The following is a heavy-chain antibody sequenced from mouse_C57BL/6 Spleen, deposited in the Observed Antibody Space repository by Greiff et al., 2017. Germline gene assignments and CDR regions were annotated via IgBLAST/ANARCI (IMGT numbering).Heavy chain of an antibody. CDR2: IYPRSGNT. D-gene: IGHD1-1*01. V-gene: IGHV1-81*01. J-gene: IGHJ1*03. CDR3: ARRGYYYGSGDFDV. CDR1: GYTFTSYG. Sequence: VQLQQSGAELARPGASVKLSCKASGYTFTSYGISWVKQRTGQGLEWIGEIYPRSGNTYYNEKFKGKATLTADKSSSPAYMELRSLTSEDSAVYFCARRGYYYGSGDFDVWGTGTTVTVSS.